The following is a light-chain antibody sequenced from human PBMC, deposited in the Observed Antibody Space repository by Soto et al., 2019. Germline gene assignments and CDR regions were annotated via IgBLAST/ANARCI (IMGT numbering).Light chain of an antibody. CDR1: SSNIGSNT. V-gene: IGLV1-44*01. CDR3: AAWDDSLSGVV. Sequence: QPVLTQPPSASGTPGQRVTISCSGSSSNIGSNTVNWYQHLPGTAPKLLMYSNDQRPSGVPDRFSGSKSGTSASLAISGLQSEDEADYYCAAWDDSLSGVVFGGGTKLTVL. J-gene: IGLJ2*01. CDR2: SND.